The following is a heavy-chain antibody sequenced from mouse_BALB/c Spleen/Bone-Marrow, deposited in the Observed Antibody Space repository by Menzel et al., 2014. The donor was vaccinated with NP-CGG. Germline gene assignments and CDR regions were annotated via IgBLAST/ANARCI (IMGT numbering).Heavy chain of an antibody. CDR2: ISSGSSST. D-gene: IGHD1-1*01. J-gene: IGHJ1*01. CDR1: GFTFSSFG. Sequence: EVNLVESGGGLVQPGGSRKLSCVASGFTFSSFGMHWVRQAPEKGLEWVAYISSGSSSTYYADTLKGRFTISRDNPKNPLFLQMTSLRSEDTAMYYCARGYYYGSSHYWYFDVWGAGTTVTVSS. CDR3: ARGYYYGSSHYWYFDV. V-gene: IGHV5-17*02.